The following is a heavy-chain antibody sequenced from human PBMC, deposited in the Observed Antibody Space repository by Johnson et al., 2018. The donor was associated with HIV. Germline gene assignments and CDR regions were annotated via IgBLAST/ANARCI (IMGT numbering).Heavy chain of an antibody. CDR3: AKPMGGDDAFDI. Sequence: QVQLVESGGGVVQPGRSLRLSCAASGFTVSSNYMSWVRQAPGKGLEWVAVIWYDGSNKYYADSVKGRFTISRDNSKNTLYLQMKSLRSEDTAVYYCAKPMGGDDAFDIWGQGTTVTVSS. V-gene: IGHV3-30*18. CDR1: GFTVSSNY. J-gene: IGHJ3*02. D-gene: IGHD3-16*01. CDR2: IWYDGSNK.